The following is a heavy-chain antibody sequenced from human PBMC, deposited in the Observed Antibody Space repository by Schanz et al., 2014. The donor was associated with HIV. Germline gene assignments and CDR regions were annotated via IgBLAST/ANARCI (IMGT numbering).Heavy chain of an antibody. CDR2: ISPYNGDR. D-gene: IGHD1-20*01. CDR1: GYTFASYG. Sequence: VQLLQSGAEVKKPGASVKVSCKTSGYTFASYGITWVRQAPGQGLDWVGWISPYNGDRKYDRKIQGRVTLTTDTSTNTAYMELRSLRSDDTAVYFCARNEYNLLPFDHWGQGTLVIVSS. J-gene: IGHJ4*02. V-gene: IGHV1-18*01. CDR3: ARNEYNLLPFDH.